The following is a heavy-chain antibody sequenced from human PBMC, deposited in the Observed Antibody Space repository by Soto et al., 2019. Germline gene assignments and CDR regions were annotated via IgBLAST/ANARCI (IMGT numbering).Heavy chain of an antibody. CDR2: ISSSSSTI. CDR1: GFTFSSYS. CDR3: ARDYYDSSGYFLFDY. D-gene: IGHD3-22*01. Sequence: EVQLVESGGGLVQPGGSLRLSCAASGFTFSSYSMNWVRQAPGKGVEWVSYISSSSSTIYYADSVKGRFTISRDNAKNSLYLQMNSLRAEDTAVYYCARDYYDSSGYFLFDYWGQGTLVTVSS. V-gene: IGHV3-48*01. J-gene: IGHJ4*02.